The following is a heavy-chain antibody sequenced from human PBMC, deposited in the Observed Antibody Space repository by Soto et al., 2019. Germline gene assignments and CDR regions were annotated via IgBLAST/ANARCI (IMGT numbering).Heavy chain of an antibody. CDR1: GYTFTSYA. CDR3: AREETHGELLVFSQFVV. Sequence: ASVKVSCKASGYTFTSYAMHWVRQAPGQRLEWMGWINAGNGNTKYSQKFQGRVTITRDTSARTAYMELGSLGSEDTAVYYCAREETHGELLVFSQFVVWGKGTTVTVSS. D-gene: IGHD3-10*01. J-gene: IGHJ6*04. V-gene: IGHV1-3*01. CDR2: INAGNGNT.